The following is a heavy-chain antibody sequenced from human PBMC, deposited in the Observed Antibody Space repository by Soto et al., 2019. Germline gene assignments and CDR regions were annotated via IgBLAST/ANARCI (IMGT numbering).Heavy chain of an antibody. CDR3: AKSGANLNIVVVTAIYYFNY. J-gene: IGHJ4*02. CDR1: VFTFSSYG. Sequence: PGGSLRLSCAASVFTFSSYGMSWVRQSPGKGLEWVSAISGSGCSTYYADSVKGRFTISRDNSKNTLYLQMNSLRAEDTAVYYCAKSGANLNIVVVTAIYYFNYWGQGTLVTVPQ. V-gene: IGHV3-23*01. CDR2: ISGSGCST. D-gene: IGHD2-21*02.